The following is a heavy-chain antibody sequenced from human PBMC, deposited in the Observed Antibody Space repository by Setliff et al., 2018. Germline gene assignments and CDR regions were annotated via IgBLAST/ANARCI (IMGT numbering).Heavy chain of an antibody. CDR2: ISAYNGKT. CDR1: GYTLSNSI. CDR3: LRLVRYCTKIACQATSGDEV. Sequence: ASVKVSCKASGYTLSNSILSWVWQAPGQGLEWVGWISAYNGKTYSAQKFQDRVTLTTHTSTNTGYLELRDLGSDDTAVYYCLRLVRYCTKIACQATSGDEVWGLGTLVTVSS. V-gene: IGHV1-18*01. D-gene: IGHD2-8*01. J-gene: IGHJ4*02.